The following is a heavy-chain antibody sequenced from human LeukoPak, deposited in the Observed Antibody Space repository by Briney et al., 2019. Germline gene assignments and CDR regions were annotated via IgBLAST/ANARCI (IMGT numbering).Heavy chain of an antibody. D-gene: IGHD3-22*01. V-gene: IGHV4-34*01. CDR2: INHSGST. J-gene: IGHJ4*02. CDR1: GGSFSGYY. Sequence: SETLSLTCAVYGGSFSGYYWSWIRQPPGKGLEWIGEINHSGSTNYNPSLKSRVTISVDTSKNQFSLKLSSVTAADTAVYYCARGLNGRNYYDSSGYYPAVTTDYWGQGTLVTVSS. CDR3: ARGLNGRNYYDSSGYYPAVTTDY.